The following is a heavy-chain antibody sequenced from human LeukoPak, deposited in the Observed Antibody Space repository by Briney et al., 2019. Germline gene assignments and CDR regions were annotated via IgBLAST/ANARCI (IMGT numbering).Heavy chain of an antibody. Sequence: SETLSLTCTVSGGSISSYYWSWIRQPPGKGLEWIGYIYYSGSTNYNPSLKSRVTISVDTSKNQFSLKLSSVTAADTAVYHCASVDTAMVPLGHWGQGTLVTVSS. CDR2: IYYSGST. V-gene: IGHV4-59*01. J-gene: IGHJ4*02. CDR3: ASVDTAMVPLGH. D-gene: IGHD5-18*01. CDR1: GGSISSYY.